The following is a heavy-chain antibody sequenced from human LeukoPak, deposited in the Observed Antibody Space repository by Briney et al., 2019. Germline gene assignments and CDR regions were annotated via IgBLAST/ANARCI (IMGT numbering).Heavy chain of an antibody. D-gene: IGHD2-21*02. CDR3: AKRRGVVVSGPGRGFNY. V-gene: IGHV3-30-3*02. J-gene: IGHJ4*02. CDR2: ISYDGSNK. CDR1: GFTFSSYA. Sequence: GGSLRLSCAASGFTFSSYAMHWVRQAPGKGLEWVALISYDGSNKYYADSVKGRLTISRDNSKNTLYLQMNSLRADDTAVYYCAKRRGVVVSGPGRGFNYWGQGTVVTVSS.